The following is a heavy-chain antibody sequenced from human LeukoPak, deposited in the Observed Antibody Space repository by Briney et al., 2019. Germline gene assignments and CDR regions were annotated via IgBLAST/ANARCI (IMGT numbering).Heavy chain of an antibody. V-gene: IGHV1-2*02. CDR2: INPNSGGT. CDR3: ARDSPIAAAGT. Sequence: ASVTVSFKASVYTFTGYYMHWVRQAPGQGLEWMGWINPNSGGTNYAQKFQGRVTMTRDTSISTAYMELSRLRSDDTAVYYCARDSPIAAAGTWGQGTLVTVSS. CDR1: VYTFTGYY. D-gene: IGHD6-13*01. J-gene: IGHJ4*02.